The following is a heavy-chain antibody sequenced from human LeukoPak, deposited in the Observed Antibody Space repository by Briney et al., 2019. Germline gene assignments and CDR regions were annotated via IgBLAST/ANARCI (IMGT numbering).Heavy chain of an antibody. CDR1: GFTFSSYG. V-gene: IGHV3-23*01. D-gene: IGHD5-18*01. CDR3: AKEEYSYGPRVGWFDP. J-gene: IGHJ5*02. CDR2: ISGSGGST. Sequence: GGSLRLSCAASGFTFSSYGMSWVRQAPGKGLEWVSAISGSGGSTYYADSVKGRFTISRDNSKNTLYLQMNSLRAEDTAVYYCAKEEYSYGPRVGWFDPWGQGTLVTVSS.